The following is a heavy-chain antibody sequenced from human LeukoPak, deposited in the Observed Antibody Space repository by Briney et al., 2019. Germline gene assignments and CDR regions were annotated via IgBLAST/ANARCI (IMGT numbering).Heavy chain of an antibody. CDR3: ARSARLGEVSFQYYFDY. D-gene: IGHD3-16*02. Sequence: SETLSLTCTVSGGSISSSSYYWGWIRQPPGRGLEWIGNIHHGGSTYYNPSLKSQFTISVDTSKNQFSLKLSSVTAADTAVYYCARSARLGEVSFQYYFDYWGQGILVTVSS. V-gene: IGHV4-39*01. CDR1: GGSISSSSYY. CDR2: IHHGGST. J-gene: IGHJ4*02.